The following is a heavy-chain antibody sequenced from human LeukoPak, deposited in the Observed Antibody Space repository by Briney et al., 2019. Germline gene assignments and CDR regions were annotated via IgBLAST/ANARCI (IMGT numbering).Heavy chain of an antibody. CDR1: GFPFSGYS. V-gene: IGHV3-21*01. CDR3: AREFEYSTSGAGY. Sequence: GGSLRPSCAGSGFPFSGYSMNWVRQTPGKWLEWVSSMSILSGITYYAESVKGRFTVSRDNAKNLLHLQMNSLRVEDTAIYYCAREFEYSTSGAGYWGQGTLVTVSS. D-gene: IGHD6-6*01. CDR2: MSILSGIT. J-gene: IGHJ4*02.